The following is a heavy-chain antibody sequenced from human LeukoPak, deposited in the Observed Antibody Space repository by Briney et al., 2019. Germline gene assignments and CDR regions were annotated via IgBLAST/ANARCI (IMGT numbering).Heavy chain of an antibody. CDR3: ARRGEDSSPQYFQH. Sequence: SVKVSCKASGGTFSSYAISWVRQAPGQGLEWMGGIIPIFGTANYAQKFQGRVTITADESTSTAYMELSSLRSEDTAVYDCARRGEDSSPQYFQHWGQGTLVTVSS. CDR2: IIPIFGTA. J-gene: IGHJ1*01. CDR1: GGTFSSYA. V-gene: IGHV1-69*01. D-gene: IGHD3-22*01.